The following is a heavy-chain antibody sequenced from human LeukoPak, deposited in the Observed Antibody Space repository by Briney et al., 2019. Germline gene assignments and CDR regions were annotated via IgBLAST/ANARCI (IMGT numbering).Heavy chain of an antibody. J-gene: IGHJ4*02. Sequence: GRFLRLSCAASGFTFSSYAMHWVRQAPGKGLEWVSAISGSGGSTYYADSVKGRFTISRDNSKNTLYLQMNSLRAEDTAVYYCAKGYSGYDLDYWGQGTLVTVSS. V-gene: IGHV3-23*01. CDR1: GFTFSSYA. D-gene: IGHD5-12*01. CDR2: ISGSGGST. CDR3: AKGYSGYDLDY.